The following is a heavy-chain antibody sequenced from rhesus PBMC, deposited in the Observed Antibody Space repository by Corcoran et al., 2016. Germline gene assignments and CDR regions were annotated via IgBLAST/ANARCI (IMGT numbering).Heavy chain of an antibody. Sequence: QVQLVQSGAEVKKPGASVKLSCKAAGYTVSSYSINWGRQVPGQGFEWMGLSNPSNGNTGYAQKFQGRVTLTRDTSTSTVYMEVSSLRSEDTAVYYCARGSYYFDYWGQGVLVTVSP. V-gene: IGHV1-200*01. CDR2: SNPSNGNT. D-gene: IGHD2-15*01. CDR1: GYTVSSYS. CDR3: ARGSYYFDY. J-gene: IGHJ4*01.